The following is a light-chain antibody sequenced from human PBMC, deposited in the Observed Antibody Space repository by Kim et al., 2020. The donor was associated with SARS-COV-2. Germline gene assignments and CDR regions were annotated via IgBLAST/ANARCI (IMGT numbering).Light chain of an antibody. CDR2: EVN. J-gene: IGLJ3*02. CDR1: SSDVGGYNY. CDR3: SSYVANNNFGV. V-gene: IGLV2-8*01. Sequence: SVTISCTGTSSDVGGYNYVSWYQQHPGRAPNRMIYEVNKRPSGVPDRFPGSKSGNTASLTVSGLQAEDEADYYCSSYVANNNFGVFGSGTKLTVL.